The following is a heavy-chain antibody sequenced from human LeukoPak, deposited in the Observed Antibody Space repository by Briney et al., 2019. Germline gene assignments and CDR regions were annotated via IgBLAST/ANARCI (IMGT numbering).Heavy chain of an antibody. J-gene: IGHJ6*04. CDR1: GFTFSSYG. Sequence: GGSLRLSCAASGFTFSSYGMHWVRQAPGKGLKWVAFIRYDGSNKYYADSVKGRFTISRDNSKNTLYLQMNSLRAEDTAVYYCAKDETSATYRRMDVWGKGTTVTVSS. V-gene: IGHV3-30*02. D-gene: IGHD3-16*02. CDR3: AKDETSATYRRMDV. CDR2: IRYDGSNK.